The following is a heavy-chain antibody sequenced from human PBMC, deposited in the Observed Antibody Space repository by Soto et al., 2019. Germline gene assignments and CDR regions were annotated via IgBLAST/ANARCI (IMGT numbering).Heavy chain of an antibody. J-gene: IGHJ4*02. CDR3: AKGELGYCSSTSCLYYFDY. V-gene: IGHV3-23*01. CDR1: GFTFSSYA. Sequence: GGSLRLSCAASGFTFSSYAMSWVRQAPGKGLEWVSAISGSGGSTYYADSVKGRFTISRDNSKNTLYLQMNSLRAEDTVVYYCAKGELGYCSSTSCLYYFDYWGQGTLVTVSS. D-gene: IGHD2-2*01. CDR2: ISGSGGST.